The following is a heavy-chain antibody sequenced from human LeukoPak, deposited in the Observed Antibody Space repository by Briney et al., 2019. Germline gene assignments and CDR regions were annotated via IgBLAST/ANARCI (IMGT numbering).Heavy chain of an antibody. V-gene: IGHV4-59*01. Sequence: SETLSLTYTVSGGSISSYYWSWIRQPPGKGLEWIGYINYSGSTNYNPSLKSRVTLSVDTSKNQFSLNLNSATAADTAVYYCARDTGQYCDILTGAYSYYYMDVWGKGTTVTVSS. CDR1: GGSISSYY. J-gene: IGHJ6*03. CDR3: ARDTGQYCDILTGAYSYYYMDV. D-gene: IGHD3-9*01. CDR2: INYSGST.